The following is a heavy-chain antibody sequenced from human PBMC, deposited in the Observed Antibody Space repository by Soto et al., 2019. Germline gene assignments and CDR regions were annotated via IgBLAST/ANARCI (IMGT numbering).Heavy chain of an antibody. V-gene: IGHV3-48*03. D-gene: IGHD2-8*01. Sequence: PVGSLRLSCESTVFTFSSHEMNWIRQTPGKRLEWIAKISGSGSTINYADSVKGRFTISRDNVQRTLHLQMDSLRVEDTGVYYCARGGVYWGRGTLVTVSS. CDR2: ISGSGSTI. CDR1: VFTFSSHE. CDR3: ARGGVY. J-gene: IGHJ1*01.